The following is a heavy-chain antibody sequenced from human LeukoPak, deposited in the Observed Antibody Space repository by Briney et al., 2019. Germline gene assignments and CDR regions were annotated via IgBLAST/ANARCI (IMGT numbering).Heavy chain of an antibody. CDR2: ISAYNGNT. CDR1: GYTFTSYG. Sequence: GASVKVSCKASGYTFTSYGISWVRQAPGQGLEWMGWISAYNGNTNYAQKLQGRVTMTTDTSTSTAYMELRSLRSDDTAVYYCARVVDYGDHRGAFDIWGQGTMVTVSS. D-gene: IGHD4-17*01. J-gene: IGHJ3*02. CDR3: ARVVDYGDHRGAFDI. V-gene: IGHV1-18*01.